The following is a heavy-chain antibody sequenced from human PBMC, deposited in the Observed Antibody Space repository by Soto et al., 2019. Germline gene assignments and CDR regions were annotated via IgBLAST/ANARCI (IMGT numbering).Heavy chain of an antibody. CDR2: ISAYSGNT. CDR3: AREVAVAGSGYYYYYGMDV. CDR1: GYTFSSYG. D-gene: IGHD6-19*01. J-gene: IGHJ6*02. Sequence: QVPLVQSGAEVKKPGASVKVSCKASGYTFSSYGITWVRQAPGQGLEWMGWISAYSGNTNYAQNLQGRVTMTTDTSTSTAHMELRSLRSDDTAIYYCAREVAVAGSGYYYYYGMDVWGQGTTVTVSS. V-gene: IGHV1-18*01.